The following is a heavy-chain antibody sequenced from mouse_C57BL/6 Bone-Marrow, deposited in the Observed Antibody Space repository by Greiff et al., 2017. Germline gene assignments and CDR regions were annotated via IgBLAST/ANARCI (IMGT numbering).Heavy chain of an antibody. J-gene: IGHJ4*01. CDR1: GYTFTSYN. CDR3: ARDWVYAMDY. CDR2: IYPGNGDT. V-gene: IGHV1-12*01. D-gene: IGHD4-1*01. Sequence: SGAELVRPGASVKMSCKASGYTFTSYNMHWVKQTPRQGLEWIGAIYPGNGDTSYNQKLKGKATLTVDKSSSPAYMQLSSLTSEDAAVYFCARDWVYAMDYWGQGTSVTVSS.